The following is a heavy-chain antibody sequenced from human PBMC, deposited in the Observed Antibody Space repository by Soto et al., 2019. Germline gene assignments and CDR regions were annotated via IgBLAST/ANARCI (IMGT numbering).Heavy chain of an antibody. CDR2: INPNSGGT. Sequence: GASVKVSCKASGYTFTGYYMHWVRQAPGQGLEWMGWINPNSGGTNYAQKFQGWVTMTRDTSISTAYMELSRLRSDDTAVYYCARVAAAGTGDYYYYGMDVWGQGTTVTVSS. V-gene: IGHV1-2*04. CDR3: ARVAAAGTGDYYYYGMDV. CDR1: GYTFTGYY. J-gene: IGHJ6*02. D-gene: IGHD6-13*01.